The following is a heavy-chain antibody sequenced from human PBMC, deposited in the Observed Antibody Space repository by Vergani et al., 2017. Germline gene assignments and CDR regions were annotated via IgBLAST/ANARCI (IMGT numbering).Heavy chain of an antibody. CDR2: LTGGGGST. V-gene: IGHV3-23*01. J-gene: IGHJ4*02. CDR3: VKDAGGYENFSDS. Sequence: EVQLLESGGSLKQPGGSVRLSCAASGFTFSTYAMHWVRQAPGKGLEWVSALTGGGGSTYYADSFKGRFIISRDNSRDTLYLQMNSLRPEDTATYYCVKDAGGYENFSDSWGQGTLVTVSS. D-gene: IGHD5-12*01. CDR1: GFTFSTYA.